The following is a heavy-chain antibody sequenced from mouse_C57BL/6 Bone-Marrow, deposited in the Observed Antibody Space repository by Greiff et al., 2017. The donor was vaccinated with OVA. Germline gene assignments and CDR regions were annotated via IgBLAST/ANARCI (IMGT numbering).Heavy chain of an antibody. CDR1: GYTFTSYG. CDR2: IYPRSGNT. CDR3: ASRRGITTVHYAMDY. V-gene: IGHV1-81*01. Sequence: QVQLKESGAELARPGASVKLSCKASGYTFTSYGISWVKQRTGQGLEWIGEIYPRSGNTYYNEKFKGKATLTADKSSSTAYMELRSLTSEDSAVYFCASRRGITTVHYAMDYWGQGTSVTVSS. D-gene: IGHD1-1*01. J-gene: IGHJ4*01.